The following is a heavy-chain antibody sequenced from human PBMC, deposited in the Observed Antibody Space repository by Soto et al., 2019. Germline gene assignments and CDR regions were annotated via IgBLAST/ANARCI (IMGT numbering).Heavy chain of an antibody. Sequence: PSETLSLTCAVSGYSISSSNWWGWIRQPPGKGLEWIGSIYYSGSTYYNPSLKSRVTISVDTSKNQFSLKLSSVTAADTAVYYCARPNYDFWSGRRNWFDPWGQGTLVTVSS. CDR1: GYSISSSNW. CDR3: ARPNYDFWSGRRNWFDP. D-gene: IGHD3-3*01. V-gene: IGHV4-38-2*01. CDR2: IYYSGST. J-gene: IGHJ5*02.